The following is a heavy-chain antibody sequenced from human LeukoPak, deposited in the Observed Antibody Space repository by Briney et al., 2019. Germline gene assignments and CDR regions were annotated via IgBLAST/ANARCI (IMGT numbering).Heavy chain of an antibody. CDR3: ARHLDFDWFPGAFDI. D-gene: IGHD3-9*01. V-gene: IGHV4-34*01. CDR2: INHSGST. J-gene: IGHJ3*02. CDR1: GGSFSGYY. Sequence: SETLSLTCAVYGGSFSGYYWSWIRQPPGKGLEWIGEINHSGSTNYNPSLKSRVTISVDTSKNQFSLKLSSVTAADTAVYYCARHLDFDWFPGAFDIWGQGTMVTVSS.